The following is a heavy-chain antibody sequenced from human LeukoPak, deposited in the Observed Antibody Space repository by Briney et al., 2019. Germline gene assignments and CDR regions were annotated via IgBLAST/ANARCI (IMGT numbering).Heavy chain of an antibody. V-gene: IGHV3-64D*06. CDR1: GFTFSNHF. CDR2: IGPNGAST. J-gene: IGHJ4*02. CDR3: VKDLTGTWSFDY. D-gene: IGHD3-9*01. Sequence: GGSLRLSCAASGFTFSNHFMHWVRQAPGKGLEYVSSIGPNGASTLYADSVKGRFTISRDNSKNALYLQLTSLRLEDTALYYCVKDLTGTWSFDYWGQGTLVTVSS.